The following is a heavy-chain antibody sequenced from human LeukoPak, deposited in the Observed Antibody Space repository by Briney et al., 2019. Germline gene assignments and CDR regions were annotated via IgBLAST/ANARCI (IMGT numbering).Heavy chain of an antibody. D-gene: IGHD3-10*01. CDR3: AKRAYYYGSGSYYKDAFDI. Sequence: PGGSLRLSCAASGFTFSSYGMHWVRQAPGKGLEWAAVISYDGSNKYYADSVKGRFTISRGNSKNTLYLQMNSLRAEDTAVYYCAKRAYYYGSGSYYKDAFDIWGQGTMVTVSS. V-gene: IGHV3-30*18. CDR2: ISYDGSNK. J-gene: IGHJ3*02. CDR1: GFTFSSYG.